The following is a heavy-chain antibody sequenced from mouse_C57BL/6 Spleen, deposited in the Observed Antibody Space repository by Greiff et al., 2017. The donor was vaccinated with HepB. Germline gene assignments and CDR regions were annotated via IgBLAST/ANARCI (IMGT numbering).Heavy chain of an antibody. D-gene: IGHD2-2*01. J-gene: IGHJ2*01. CDR1: GYAFSSSW. V-gene: IGHV1-82*01. Sequence: VQLQQSGPELVKPGASVKISCKASGYAFSSSWMNWVKQRPGKGLEWIGRIYPGDGDTNYNGKFKGKTTLTADKSSSTAYMQLSSLTSEDSAVYFCARSSYGNDLDYWGQGTTLTVSS. CDR2: IYPGDGDT. CDR3: ARSSYGNDLDY.